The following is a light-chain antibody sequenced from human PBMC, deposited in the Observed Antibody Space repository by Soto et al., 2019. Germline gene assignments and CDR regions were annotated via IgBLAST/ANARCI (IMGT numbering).Light chain of an antibody. CDR2: DAS. Sequence: EIVLTQSPATLSLSPGERATLSCRASQSVSSYLIWYQQKPGQAPRLPIYDASNRATGTPARFGGSGSGTDFTLTISSLEPEDFAVYYCQQRSNWPLTFGGGTKVEIK. J-gene: IGKJ4*01. V-gene: IGKV3-11*01. CDR1: QSVSSY. CDR3: QQRSNWPLT.